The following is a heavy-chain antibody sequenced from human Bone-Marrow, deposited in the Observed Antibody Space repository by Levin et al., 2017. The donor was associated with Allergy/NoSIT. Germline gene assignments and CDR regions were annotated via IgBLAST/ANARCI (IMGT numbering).Heavy chain of an antibody. Sequence: PGGSLRLSCAASGFTFSDFYFSWIRQAPGKGLEWVAHIPTSASSIYYADSVKGRFTVSRDDVKKSLYLQMNSLRVEDTAVYYCAREGRFLEWSYLIQYGMDVWGQGTTVTVSS. CDR1: GFTFSDFY. CDR3: AREGRFLEWSYLIQYGMDV. CDR2: IPTSASSI. D-gene: IGHD3-3*01. V-gene: IGHV3-11*01. J-gene: IGHJ6*02.